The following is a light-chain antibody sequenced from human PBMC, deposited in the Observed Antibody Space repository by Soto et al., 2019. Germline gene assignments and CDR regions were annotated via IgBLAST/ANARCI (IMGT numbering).Light chain of an antibody. J-gene: IGLJ2*01. V-gene: IGLV2-14*01. CDR3: SSYGTSSAPVV. Sequence: QSALTQPASVSGSPGQSITISCTGTSSDVGGYNFVSWYQQHPGRAPKLMIYEVSKRPSGVSNRFSGSKSGNTASLTISGLQAEDEAEYYCSSYGTSSAPVVFGGGTKLTVL. CDR2: EVS. CDR1: SSDVGGYNF.